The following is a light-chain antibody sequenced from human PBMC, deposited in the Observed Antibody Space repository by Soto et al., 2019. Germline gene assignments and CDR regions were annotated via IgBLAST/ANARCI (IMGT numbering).Light chain of an antibody. CDR2: GAS. J-gene: IGKJ1*01. CDR3: QHYNSYSES. V-gene: IGKV3-20*01. Sequence: DIVLTQSPGTLSLSPGERATLACRASQSVSNSYLAWYQQKPGQAPRLLIYGASSGATGIPDRFSGSGSGTDFTLTIRRPQPDDVATYYCQHYNSYSESFGQGTKVELK. CDR1: QSVSNSY.